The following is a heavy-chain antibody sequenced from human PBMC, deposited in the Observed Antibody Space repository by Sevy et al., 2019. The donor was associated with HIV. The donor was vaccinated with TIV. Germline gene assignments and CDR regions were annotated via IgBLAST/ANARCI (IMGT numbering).Heavy chain of an antibody. CDR1: GFTFSDYY. Sequence: GGSLRLSCAASGFTFSDYYMSWIRQAPGKGLEWVSYISSTGSAIYYADSVKGRFTISRDNAKNSLYLQMNSLRAEDTAVYYCASCPGIAVAGTDYYHGMDVWGQGTTVTVSS. CDR3: ASCPGIAVAGTDYYHGMDV. CDR2: ISSTGSAI. D-gene: IGHD6-19*01. V-gene: IGHV3-11*01. J-gene: IGHJ6*02.